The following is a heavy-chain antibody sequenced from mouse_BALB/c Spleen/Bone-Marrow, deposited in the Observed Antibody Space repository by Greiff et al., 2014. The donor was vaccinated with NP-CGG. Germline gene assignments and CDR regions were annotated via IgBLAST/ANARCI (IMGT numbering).Heavy chain of an antibody. Sequence: VQLQQSGAELVKPGASVKLSCTASGFNIKDTYMHWVKQRPGQGLEWIGRIDPANGNTKYDPRFQGKATITADTSSNTAYLQLSSLTSEDTAVYYCAMYYYGSSLFAYWGQGTLVTVSA. CDR3: AMYYYGSSLFAY. J-gene: IGHJ3*01. V-gene: IGHV14-3*02. CDR1: GFNIKDTY. CDR2: IDPANGNT. D-gene: IGHD1-1*01.